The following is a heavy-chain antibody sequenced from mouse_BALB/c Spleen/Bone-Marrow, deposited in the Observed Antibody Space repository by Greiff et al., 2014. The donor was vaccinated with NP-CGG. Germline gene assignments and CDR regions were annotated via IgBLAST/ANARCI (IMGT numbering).Heavy chain of an antibody. J-gene: IGHJ3*01. Sequence: VQVVESGPGLVAPSQSLSITCTVSGFSFTDYGVSWIRQPPGKGLEWLGVLWGGGNTYYNSTLKSRLSISRDNSKGQVFLKMNSLQTDDTAIYYCARHWDYDYGFAYWGQGTLVTVSA. CDR1: GFSFTDYG. D-gene: IGHD2-4*01. CDR3: ARHWDYDYGFAY. CDR2: LWGGGNT. V-gene: IGHV2-6-5*01.